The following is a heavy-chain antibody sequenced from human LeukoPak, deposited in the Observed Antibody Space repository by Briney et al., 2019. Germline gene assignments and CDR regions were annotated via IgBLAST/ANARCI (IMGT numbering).Heavy chain of an antibody. CDR2: IYWDDDK. CDR3: AHGGVTTSGFDY. CDR1: VFSLSTSGVG. J-gene: IGHJ4*02. D-gene: IGHD4-17*01. Sequence: SGPTLVKPTQTLTLTCTFSVFSLSTSGVGVVCILQPPEKALEWLALIYWDDDKRYSPSLKSRLTITKDTSKNQVVLTMTNMDPVVTATYYCAHGGVTTSGFDYWGQGTLVTVSS. V-gene: IGHV2-5*02.